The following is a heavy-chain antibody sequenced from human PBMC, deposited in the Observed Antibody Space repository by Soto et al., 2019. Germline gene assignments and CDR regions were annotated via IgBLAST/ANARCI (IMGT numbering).Heavy chain of an antibody. CDR2: ISSSSSTI. CDR1: GFTFSSYS. V-gene: IGHV3-48*02. Sequence: EVQLVESGGGLVQPGGSLRLSCAASGFTFSSYSMNWVRQAPGKGLEWVSYISSSSSTIYYADSVKGRFTISRDNAKNSLYLQMNSLRDEDTALYYCARDFSSPLIFRDYYYYYGMDVWGQGTTVTVSS. J-gene: IGHJ6*02. D-gene: IGHD3-3*01. CDR3: ARDFSSPLIFRDYYYYYGMDV.